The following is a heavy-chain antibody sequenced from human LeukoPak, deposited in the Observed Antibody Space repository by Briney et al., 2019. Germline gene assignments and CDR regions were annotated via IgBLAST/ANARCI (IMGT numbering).Heavy chain of an antibody. Sequence: ASVTVSCKASGGTFSSYAISWVRQAPGQGLEWMGGIIPIFGTANYAQKFQGRVTITADESTSTAYMELSSLRSEDTAVYYCASVDTATYYFDYWGQGTLVTVSS. CDR3: ASVDTATYYFDY. D-gene: IGHD5-18*01. J-gene: IGHJ4*02. V-gene: IGHV1-69*13. CDR2: IIPIFGTA. CDR1: GGTFSSYA.